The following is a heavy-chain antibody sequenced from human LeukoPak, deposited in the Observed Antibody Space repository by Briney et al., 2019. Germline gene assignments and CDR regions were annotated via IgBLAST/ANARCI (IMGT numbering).Heavy chain of an antibody. J-gene: IGHJ4*02. CDR2: INWNGGST. Sequence: PGGSLRLSCAASGFTFSSYAMSWVRQAPGKGLEWVSGINWNGGSTGYADSVKGRFTISRDNAKNSLYLQMNSLRAEDTAFYYCARGGITIFGGIIYQDYWGQGTQVTVSS. CDR1: GFTFSSYA. D-gene: IGHD3-3*01. CDR3: ARGGITIFGGIIYQDY. V-gene: IGHV3-20*04.